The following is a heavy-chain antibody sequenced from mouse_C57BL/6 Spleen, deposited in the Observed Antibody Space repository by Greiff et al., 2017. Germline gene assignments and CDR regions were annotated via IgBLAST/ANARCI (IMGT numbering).Heavy chain of an antibody. CDR3: ARLPYDYDGPY. CDR2: INPSTGGT. J-gene: IGHJ3*01. V-gene: IGHV1-42*01. D-gene: IGHD2-4*01. Sequence: VQLQQSGPELVKPGASVKISCKASGYSFTGYYMNWVKQSPEKSLEWIGEINPSTGGTTYNQKFKAKATLTVDKSSSTAYMQLKSLTSEDSAVYYCARLPYDYDGPYWGQGTLVTVSA. CDR1: GYSFTGYY.